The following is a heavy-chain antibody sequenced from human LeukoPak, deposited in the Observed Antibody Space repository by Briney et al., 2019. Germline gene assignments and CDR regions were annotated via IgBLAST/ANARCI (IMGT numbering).Heavy chain of an antibody. CDR1: GFTFSSYE. V-gene: IGHV3-30*04. J-gene: IGHJ4*02. CDR2: ISYDGSNK. D-gene: IGHD3-22*01. Sequence: GGSLRLSCAASGFTFSSYEMNWVRQAPGKGLEWVAVISYDGSNKYYADSVKGRFTISRDNSKNTLYLQMNSLRAEDTAVYYCARGPGYYDSSGYGDYWGQGTLVTVSS. CDR3: ARGPGYYDSSGYGDY.